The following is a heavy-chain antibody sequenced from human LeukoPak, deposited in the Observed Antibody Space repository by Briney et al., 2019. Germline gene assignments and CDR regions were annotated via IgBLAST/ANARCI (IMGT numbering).Heavy chain of an antibody. Sequence: GGSLRLSCAASGFTFSSYEMNWVRQAPGKGLEWVSYISSSGSTIYYADSMKGRFTISRDNAKNSLYLQMNSLRAEDTSVYYCARGPRGYTYGDYYFDYWGQGTLVTVSS. CDR3: ARGPRGYTYGDYYFDY. D-gene: IGHD5-18*01. J-gene: IGHJ4*02. V-gene: IGHV3-48*03. CDR1: GFTFSSYE. CDR2: ISSSGSTI.